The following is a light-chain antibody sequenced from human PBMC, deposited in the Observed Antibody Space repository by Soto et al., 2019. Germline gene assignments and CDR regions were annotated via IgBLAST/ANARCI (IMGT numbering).Light chain of an antibody. V-gene: IGKV1-9*01. J-gene: IGKJ5*01. CDR2: AAS. CDR3: QQLNSYPIT. CDR1: QSISSY. Sequence: DNQMTQSPSSLSASVGGRVTITCRASQSISSYLNWYQQKPGKAPKLLIYAASSLQSGVPSRFSGSGSGTEFTLTISSLQPEDFATYYCQQLNSYPITFGQGTRLEIK.